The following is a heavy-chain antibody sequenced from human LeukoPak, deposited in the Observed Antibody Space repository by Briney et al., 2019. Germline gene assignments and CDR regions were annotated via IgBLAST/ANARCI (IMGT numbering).Heavy chain of an antibody. Sequence: SETLSLTCTVSGGSISNYYWSWIRQPPGKGLEWIGYIYYSGSTNYNPTLKSRVTISVDTSKNQFSLKLSSVTAADTAVYYCASPQGFGVVNDAFDIWGQGTMVTVSS. D-gene: IGHD3-3*01. J-gene: IGHJ3*02. CDR2: IYYSGST. V-gene: IGHV4-59*01. CDR3: ASPQGFGVVNDAFDI. CDR1: GGSISNYY.